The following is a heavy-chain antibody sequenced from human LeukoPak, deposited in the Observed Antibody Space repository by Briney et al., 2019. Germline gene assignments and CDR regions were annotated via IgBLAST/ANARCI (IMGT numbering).Heavy chain of an antibody. CDR2: TYYRSRWYN. J-gene: IGHJ5*02. CDR3: ARQIVVVPTAMVKGWFDP. Sequence: SQTLSLTCAISGDSVSSNGAAWNWIRQSPSRGLEWLGRTYYRSRWYNDYAESVKSRITINPDTSKHQFSLQLNSVTPEDTAVYYCARQIVVVPTAMVKGWFDPWGQGTLITVSS. D-gene: IGHD2-2*01. CDR1: GDSVSSNGAA. V-gene: IGHV6-1*01.